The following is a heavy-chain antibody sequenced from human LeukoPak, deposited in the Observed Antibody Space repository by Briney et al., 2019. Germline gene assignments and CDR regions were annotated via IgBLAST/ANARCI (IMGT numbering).Heavy chain of an antibody. CDR1: GFTFSSYA. D-gene: IGHD6-13*01. CDR2: ISYDGSNK. CDR3: AREAAAGRDVFDS. Sequence: GRSLRLSCAASGFTFSSYAMHWVRQAPGKGLEWVAVISYDGSNKYYADSVKGRFTISRDNSKNTLYLQMNSLRAEDTAVYYCAREAAAGRDVFDSWGQGTMVTVSS. J-gene: IGHJ3*02. V-gene: IGHV3-30-3*01.